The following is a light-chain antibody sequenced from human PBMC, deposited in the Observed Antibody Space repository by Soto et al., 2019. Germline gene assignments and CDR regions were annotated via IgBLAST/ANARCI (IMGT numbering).Light chain of an antibody. CDR1: SSDVGGYNY. J-gene: IGLJ1*01. Sequence: QSVLTQPRSVSGSPGQSVTISCTGTSSDVGGYNYVSWYQQHPGEAPKLMIYDVTKRPSGVPDRFSGSKSGNTASLTISGLQAEDEADYYCCSYAGSPYVFGTGTKVT. CDR2: DVT. V-gene: IGLV2-11*01. CDR3: CSYAGSPYV.